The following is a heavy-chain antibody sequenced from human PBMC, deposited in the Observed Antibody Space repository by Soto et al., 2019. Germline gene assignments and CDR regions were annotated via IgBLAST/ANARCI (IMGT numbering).Heavy chain of an antibody. D-gene: IGHD6-13*01. CDR2: ISYDGSNK. Sequence: GGSLRLSCAASGFTFSSYAMHWVRQAPGKGLEWVAVISYDGSNKYYADSVKGRFTISRDNSKNTLYLQMNSLRAEDTAVYYCARDLAAADWCWGQGTLVTVSS. CDR1: GFTFSSYA. CDR3: ARDLAAADWC. J-gene: IGHJ4*02. V-gene: IGHV3-30-3*01.